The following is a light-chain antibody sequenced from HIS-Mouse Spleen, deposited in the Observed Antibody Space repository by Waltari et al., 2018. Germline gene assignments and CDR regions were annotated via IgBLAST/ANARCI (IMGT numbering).Light chain of an antibody. J-gene: IGLJ1*01. Sequence: SYELTQPPSVSVSPGQTARITCSGDALPKQYAYWYQQKPGKAPVLVIYKDSERPSGIPERLPGSSSGTTVTVTISGVQAEDEADYYCQSADSSGTYYVFGTGTKVTVL. CDR1: ALPKQY. CDR3: QSADSSGTYYV. CDR2: KDS. V-gene: IGLV3-25*03.